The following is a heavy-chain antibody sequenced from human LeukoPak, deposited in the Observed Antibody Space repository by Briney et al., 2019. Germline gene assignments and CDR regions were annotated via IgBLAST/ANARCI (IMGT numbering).Heavy chain of an antibody. Sequence: ASVKVSCKAAGHTFTGYYMHLVRQAPGQGLEWMGWVNPNSGGTNYGRVTMTRDTSISTAYMELSRLRSDDTAVYYCAREAPVATTNFDYWGQGTLVTVSS. D-gene: IGHD5-12*01. CDR1: GHTFTGYY. V-gene: IGHV1-2*02. CDR2: VNPNSGGT. J-gene: IGHJ4*02. CDR3: AREAPVATTNFDY.